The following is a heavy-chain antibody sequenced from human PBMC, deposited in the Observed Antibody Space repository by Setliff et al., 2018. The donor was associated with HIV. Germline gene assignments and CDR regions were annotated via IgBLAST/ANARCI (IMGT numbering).Heavy chain of an antibody. V-gene: IGHV3-7*03. CDR2: IKENGDEK. Sequence: GGSLRLSCAASGFTFSTYWISWFRQAPGKGLEWVANIKENGDEKYYVDSVKGRFTISRDNAKNSLYLQMSSLRVEDTAVYYCARSVPDSAYRPTDYWGQGTQVTVSS. CDR1: GFTFSTYW. D-gene: IGHD3-22*01. CDR3: ARSVPDSAYRPTDY. J-gene: IGHJ4*02.